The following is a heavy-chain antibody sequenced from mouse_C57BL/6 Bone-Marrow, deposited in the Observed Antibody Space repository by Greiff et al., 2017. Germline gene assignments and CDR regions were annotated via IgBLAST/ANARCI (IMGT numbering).Heavy chain of an antibody. D-gene: IGHD2-5*01. CDR3: ARDPGPLYYSNWGFAY. CDR1: GFTFSSYA. J-gene: IGHJ3*01. Sequence: EVMLVESGGGLVKPGGSLKLSCAASGFTFSSYAMSWVRQTPGKRLEWVATISDGGSYTYYPDNVKGRFTLSRDNAKNNLYLQMSHLKSEDPAMYYCARDPGPLYYSNWGFAYWGQGTLVTVSA. CDR2: ISDGGSYT. V-gene: IGHV5-4*01.